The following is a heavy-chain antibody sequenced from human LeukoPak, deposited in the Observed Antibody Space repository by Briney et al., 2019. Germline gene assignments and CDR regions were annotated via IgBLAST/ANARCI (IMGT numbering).Heavy chain of an antibody. CDR1: GFTFSSFS. V-gene: IGHV3-48*04. D-gene: IGHD1-7*01. CDR2: IRTSGTNT. J-gene: IGHJ4*02. Sequence: SGGSLTLSCTASGFTFSSFSMNWVRQAPGKGLEWVSYIRTSGTNTDYTGSVKGRFTISRDNAKNSLYLQMNSLRAEDTAVYYCARMNYVSSGWGAPFDYWGQGTLVTVSS. CDR3: ARMNYVSSGWGAPFDY.